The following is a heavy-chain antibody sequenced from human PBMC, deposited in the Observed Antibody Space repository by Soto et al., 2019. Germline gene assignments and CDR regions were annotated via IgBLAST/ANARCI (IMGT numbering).Heavy chain of an antibody. J-gene: IGHJ6*02. Sequence: EVQLVESGGGLVQPGGSLRLSCAASGFTVSSNYMSWVRQAPGKGLEWVSVIYSGGSTYYADSVKGRFTISRHNSKNTLYLQMNSLRAEDTAVYYCARGNGYYYYYGMDVWGQGTTVTVSS. V-gene: IGHV3-53*04. D-gene: IGHD1-1*01. CDR1: GFTVSSNY. CDR2: IYSGGST. CDR3: ARGNGYYYYYGMDV.